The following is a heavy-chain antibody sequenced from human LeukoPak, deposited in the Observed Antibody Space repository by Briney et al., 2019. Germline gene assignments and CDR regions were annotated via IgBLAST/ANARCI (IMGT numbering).Heavy chain of an antibody. V-gene: IGHV4-39*01. J-gene: IGHJ4*02. CDR3: VRHGTITFGGVVGH. Sequence: SETLSLTCTVSGASMDNNNYDWGWIRQPPGKGLEWVGSIYHARAIFQNPSLKGRVTLSIDTSKNQFSLRLHSVTAADTAVYYCVRHGTITFGGVVGHWGQGTLVTVSS. D-gene: IGHD3-16*01. CDR1: GASMDNNNYD. CDR2: IYHARAI.